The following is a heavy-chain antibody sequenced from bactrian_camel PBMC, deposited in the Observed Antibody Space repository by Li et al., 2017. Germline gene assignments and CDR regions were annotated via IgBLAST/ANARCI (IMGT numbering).Heavy chain of an antibody. CDR3: VKQGGYWDFVD. J-gene: IGHJ4*01. Sequence: LVESGGGLAQPGGSLRLSCATSGFTFNNYGMNWVRQAPGKGLEWVSRITTGGSNTDYADSVKGRFIISRDNAKNTLFLQMNSLKTEDGAIYYCVKQGGYWDFVDWGQGTQVTVS. CDR2: ITTGGSNT. D-gene: IGHD1*01. CDR1: GFTFNNYG. V-gene: IGHV3S1*01.